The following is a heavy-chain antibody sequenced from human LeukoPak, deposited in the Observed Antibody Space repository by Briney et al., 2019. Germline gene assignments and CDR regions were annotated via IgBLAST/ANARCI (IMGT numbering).Heavy chain of an antibody. CDR3: ARGGPFPSSSSSREYYLDY. J-gene: IGHJ4*02. CDR1: GYDFINYG. V-gene: IGHV1-18*01. D-gene: IGHD6-6*01. Sequence: ASVKVSCKASGYDFINYGISWVRQAPGQGLEWMGWRSIYNGNTDYKLQGRVTMTTDTSTSTAYMELRSLRSDDTAVYYCARGGPFPSSSSSREYYLDYWGQGILVTVSS. CDR2: RSIYNGNT.